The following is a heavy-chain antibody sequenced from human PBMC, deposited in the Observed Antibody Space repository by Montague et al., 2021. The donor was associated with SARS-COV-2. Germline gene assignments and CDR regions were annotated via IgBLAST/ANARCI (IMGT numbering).Heavy chain of an antibody. D-gene: IGHD4-23*01. CDR2: IDWDDDK. CDR1: GFSLSTSGMC. CDR3: ARMTTVVTLGYYYYYGMAV. Sequence: PALVKPTQTLTLTCTFSGFSLSTSGMCVSWIRQPPGKALEWLALIDWDDDKYYSTSLKTRLTISKDTSKNQVVLTMTNMDPVGTATYYCARMTTVVTLGYYYYYGMAVWGQGTTVTVSS. V-gene: IGHV2-70*01. J-gene: IGHJ6*02.